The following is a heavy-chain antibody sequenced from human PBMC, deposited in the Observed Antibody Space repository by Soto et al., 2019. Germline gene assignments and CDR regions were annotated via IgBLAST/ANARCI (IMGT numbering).Heavy chain of an antibody. CDR1: GVSISTYH. CDR3: ARDEYGYGDSYDS. Sequence: PSETLALTCLVSGVSISTYHWSWIRPPAGKGLEWIGRMHTSGSTNYNPSLKSRVSMSVDTSKNHFSLKVSSVTAADTAVYYCARDEYGYGDSYDSWGQGTLVTVSS. CDR2: MHTSGST. V-gene: IGHV4-4*07. J-gene: IGHJ4*02. D-gene: IGHD5-12*01.